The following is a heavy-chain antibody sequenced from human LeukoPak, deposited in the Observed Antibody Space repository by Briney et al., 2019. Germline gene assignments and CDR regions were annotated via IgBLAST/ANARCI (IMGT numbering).Heavy chain of an antibody. D-gene: IGHD5-18*01. CDR3: ARASGYSYGYFYNWFDP. V-gene: IGHV4-39*01. CDR2: IYYSGST. Sequence: PSETLSLTCTVSGGSISRSSYYWGWIRPPPGKGLEWIGSIYYSGSTYYNPSLKSRVTISVDTSKNQFSLKLSSVTAADTAVYYCARASGYSYGYFYNWFDPWGQGTLVTVSS. J-gene: IGHJ5*02. CDR1: GGSISRSSYY.